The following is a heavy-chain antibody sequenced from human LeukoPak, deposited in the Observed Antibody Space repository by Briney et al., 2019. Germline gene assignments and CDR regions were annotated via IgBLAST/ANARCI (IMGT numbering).Heavy chain of an antibody. CDR1: GFTFSSYG. D-gene: IGHD6-19*01. J-gene: IGHJ4*02. CDR3: AKDRGYNSGRGPIDY. Sequence: GGSLRLSCAASGFTFSSYGMHWVRQAPGKGLEWVAVISYDGTNKYYADSVKGRFTISRDNSKNTLYLQMNSLRAEDTAVYYCAKDRGYNSGRGPIDYWGQGTLVTVSS. V-gene: IGHV3-30*18. CDR2: ISYDGTNK.